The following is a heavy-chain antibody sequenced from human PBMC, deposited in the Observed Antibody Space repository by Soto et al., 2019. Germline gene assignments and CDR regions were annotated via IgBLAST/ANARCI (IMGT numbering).Heavy chain of an antibody. D-gene: IGHD3-9*01. J-gene: IGHJ4*02. Sequence: RGSLRLSCAASGFTFSNAWMSWVRQAPGKGLEWVGRIKSKTDGGTTDYAAPVKGRFTISRDDSKSTLYLQMNSLKTEDTAVYYCTTDNPSKLRYFDWLLSPIFFDYWGQGTLVTVSS. CDR3: TTDNPSKLRYFDWLLSPIFFDY. V-gene: IGHV3-15*01. CDR1: GFTFSNAW. CDR2: IKSKTDGGTT.